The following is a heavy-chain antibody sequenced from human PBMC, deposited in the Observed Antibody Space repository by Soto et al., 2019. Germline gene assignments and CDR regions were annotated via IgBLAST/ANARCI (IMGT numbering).Heavy chain of an antibody. D-gene: IGHD3-16*01. J-gene: IGHJ3*02. CDR1: GGSISSYY. V-gene: IGHV4-59*01. CDR2: IYYSGST. Sequence: SETLSLTCTVSGGSISSYYWSWVRQPPGKGLEWIGYIYYSGSTNYNPSLKSRVTISVDTSKNQFSLKLSSVTAADTAVYYCAREGWGVTRTDAFDIWGQGTMVTVSS. CDR3: AREGWGVTRTDAFDI.